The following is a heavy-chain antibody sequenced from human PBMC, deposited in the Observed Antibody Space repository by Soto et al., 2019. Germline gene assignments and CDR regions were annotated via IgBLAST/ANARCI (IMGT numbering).Heavy chain of an antibody. CDR1: GGTFSSYA. CDR3: ARGGRASSGYYWYFDL. J-gene: IGHJ2*01. CDR2: IIPIFGTA. V-gene: IGHV1-69*06. D-gene: IGHD3-22*01. Sequence: QVQLVQSGAEVKKPGSSVKVSCKAAGGTFSSYAISWVRQAPGQGLEWRGGIIPIFGTANYAQKFQGRVTITADKSTSTAYMELSSLRSEDTAVYYCARGGRASSGYYWYFDLWGRGTLVTVSS.